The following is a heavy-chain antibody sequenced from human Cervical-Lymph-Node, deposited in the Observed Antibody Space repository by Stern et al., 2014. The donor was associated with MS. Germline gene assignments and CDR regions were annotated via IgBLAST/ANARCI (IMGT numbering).Heavy chain of an antibody. J-gene: IGHJ4*02. CDR2: TSYDGSDT. Sequence: QLQLVQSGGGVVQPGRSLRLTWTVSGFTFSSYRMHWVRQAPGKGLEWVSVTSYDGSDTYYAESVKGRFTISRDNSKNTLYLEMRSLRPEDTAVYYCVKRGITEVRGVRLGDYWGPGTLVIVSS. CDR1: GFTFSSYR. CDR3: VKRGITEVRGVRLGDY. V-gene: IGHV3-30*18. D-gene: IGHD3-10*01.